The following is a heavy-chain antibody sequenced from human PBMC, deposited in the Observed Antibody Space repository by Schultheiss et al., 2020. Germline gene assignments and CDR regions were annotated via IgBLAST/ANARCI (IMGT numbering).Heavy chain of an antibody. CDR2: INPNSGGT. D-gene: IGHD3-3*01. J-gene: IGHJ3*02. CDR3: ARVSWSDDAFDI. V-gene: IGHV1-2*04. Sequence: ASVKVSCKASGYTFTGYYMHWVRQAPGQGLEWMGWINPNSGGTNYAQKFQGWVTMNRDTSISTAYMELSRLRSDETAVYYCARVSWSDDAFDIWGQGTMVTVSS. CDR1: GYTFTGYY.